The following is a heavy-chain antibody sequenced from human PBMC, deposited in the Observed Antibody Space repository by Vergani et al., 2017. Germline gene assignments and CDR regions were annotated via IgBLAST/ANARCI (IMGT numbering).Heavy chain of an antibody. D-gene: IGHD6-13*01. Sequence: QVQLQESGPGLVKPSQTLSLNCPVSGGSISSGSYYWSWIRRPAGKGLEWIGRIYTSGSTHYNPSLKSRVTISVDTSKNQFSLKLSSVTAADTAVYYCARGYSSSWYGSFQHWGQGTLVTVSS. CDR1: GGSISSGSYY. CDR2: IYTSGST. V-gene: IGHV4-61*02. CDR3: ARGYSSSWYGSFQH. J-gene: IGHJ1*01.